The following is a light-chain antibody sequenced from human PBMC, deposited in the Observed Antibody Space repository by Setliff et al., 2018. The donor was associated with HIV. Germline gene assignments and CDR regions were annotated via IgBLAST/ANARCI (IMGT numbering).Light chain of an antibody. CDR2: EVS. CDR3: SSYTSAMTLV. V-gene: IGLV2-14*03. J-gene: IGLJ3*02. Sequence: QSALTQPASVSGSPGQSITISCTGTGSDVGGYPYVSWYQQHPGKTPKLIIYEVSNRPSGVSNRFSGSKSGNTASLTISGLQTEDEADYYCSSYTSAMTLVFGGGTKGTVL. CDR1: GSDVGGYPY.